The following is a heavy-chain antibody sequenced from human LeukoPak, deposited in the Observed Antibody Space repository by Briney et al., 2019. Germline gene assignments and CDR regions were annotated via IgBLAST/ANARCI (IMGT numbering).Heavy chain of an antibody. Sequence: GGSLRLSCAASHFTFDDYAMHWVRQAPGKGLEWVSLISRDGGRTYNADSVKGRFTISRGNSKNSLFLQMTRLSAEDTAFYYCAKGGGDTAMAMDYWGQGTLVTVSS. V-gene: IGHV3-43D*03. D-gene: IGHD5-18*01. J-gene: IGHJ4*02. CDR2: ISRDGGRT. CDR3: AKGGGDTAMAMDY. CDR1: HFTFDDYA.